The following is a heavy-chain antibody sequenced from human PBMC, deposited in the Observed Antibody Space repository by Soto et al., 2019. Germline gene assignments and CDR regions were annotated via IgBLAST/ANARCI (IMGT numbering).Heavy chain of an antibody. CDR2: IIPIPGTT. D-gene: IGHD3-3*01. CDR3: AGRSGRPDRPRPTMFHYYSGMAV. J-gene: IGHJ6*02. CDR1: GGTLNISA. V-gene: IGHV1-69*01. Sequence: QVQLVQSGSEVRKPGSSVKVSCKASGGTLNISAISWVRLARGQGLEWVGGIIPIPGTTTYAQKFEGMVTITADASTGTVYMEFSNLRSEDTAVYYCAGRSGRPDRPRPTMFHYYSGMAVWGQGTTVTVSS.